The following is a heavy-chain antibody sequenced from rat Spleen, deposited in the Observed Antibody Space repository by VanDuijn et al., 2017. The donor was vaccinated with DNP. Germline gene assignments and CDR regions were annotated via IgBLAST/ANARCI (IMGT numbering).Heavy chain of an antibody. Sequence: EVQLVESGGGLVQPGGSLKLSCAASGFTFSDYNMAWVRQAPKKGLEWVASISIGGYNTYYRDSVKGRFTISRDDAKNTLYLQMDSLTSEETATYYCSREQHYYFDYWGQGVMVTVSS. CDR3: SREQHYYFDY. CDR1: GFTFSDYN. V-gene: IGHV5S23*01. D-gene: IGHD1-10*01. CDR2: ISIGGYNT. J-gene: IGHJ2*01.